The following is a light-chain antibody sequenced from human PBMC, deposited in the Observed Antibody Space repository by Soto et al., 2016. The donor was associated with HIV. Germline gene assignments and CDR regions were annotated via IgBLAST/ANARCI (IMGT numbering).Light chain of an antibody. CDR2: DNS. CDR1: NIGSKS. CDR3: QVWDSDSDHWV. V-gene: IGLV3-21*03. J-gene: IGLJ3*02. Sequence: SYVLAQSPSLSVAPGNTARILCGGTNIGSKSVHWYQQSPGQAPVLVVHDNSERPSGIPARLGGSNSGATATLTITRVEAGDEADYYCQVWDSDSDHWVFGGGTKLTVL.